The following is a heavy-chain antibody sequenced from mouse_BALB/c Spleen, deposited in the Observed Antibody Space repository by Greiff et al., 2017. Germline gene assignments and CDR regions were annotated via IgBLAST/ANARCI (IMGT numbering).Heavy chain of an antibody. D-gene: IGHD2-4*01. V-gene: IGHV5-6-5*01. CDR3: ARDGYDYDPYYFDY. J-gene: IGHJ2*01. CDR1: GFTFSSYA. Sequence: DVKLVESGGGLVKPGGSLKLSCAASGFTFSSYAMSWVRQTPEKRLEWVASISSGGSTYYPDSVKGRFTISRDNARNILYLQMSSLRSEDTAMYYCARDGYDYDPYYFDYWGQGTTLTVSS. CDR2: ISSGGST.